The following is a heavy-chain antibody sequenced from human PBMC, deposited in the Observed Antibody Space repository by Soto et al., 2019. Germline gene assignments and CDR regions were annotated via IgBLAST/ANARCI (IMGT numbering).Heavy chain of an antibody. CDR1: GGSISSSTYY. J-gene: IGHJ3*02. D-gene: IGHD5-12*01. CDR3: ARRGRVATTAFDI. Sequence: SETLSLTCTVSGGSISSSTYYWGWMRQPPGKGLEWIGIIYYSGSTYYNPSLKSRVTISVDTSKNQFSLKLSSVTAADTAVYYSARRGRVATTAFDIRGQGTMVTVSS. CDR2: IYYSGST. V-gene: IGHV4-39*01.